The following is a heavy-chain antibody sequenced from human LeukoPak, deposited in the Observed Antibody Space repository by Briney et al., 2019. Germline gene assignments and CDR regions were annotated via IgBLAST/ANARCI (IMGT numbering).Heavy chain of an antibody. CDR2: IYYSGST. CDR1: GGSISSGGYY. CDR3: ARAPASGGYYYMDV. V-gene: IGHV4-31*03. D-gene: IGHD3-10*01. Sequence: SETLSPTCTVSGGSISSGGYYWSWIRQHPGKGLEWIGCIYYSGSTYYNPSLKSRVTISVDTSKNQFSLKLSSVTAADTAVYYCARAPASGGYYYMDVWGKGTTVTVSS. J-gene: IGHJ6*03.